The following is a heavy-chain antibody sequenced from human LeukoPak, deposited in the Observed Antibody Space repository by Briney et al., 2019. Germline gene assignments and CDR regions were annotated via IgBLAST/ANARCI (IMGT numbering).Heavy chain of an antibody. J-gene: IGHJ4*02. D-gene: IGHD3-9*01. Sequence: GGSLRLSCGASGFTFSRYGMHWVRQAPGKGLEWVAFIWYDGSNKYYADSVKGRFTISRDNSKNTLFLQMNSLRSEDTALYYCANGPHYNILTGFYKVRSHLDYWGQGTLVTVSS. CDR3: ANGPHYNILTGFYKVRSHLDY. CDR1: GFTFSRYG. V-gene: IGHV3-30*02. CDR2: IWYDGSNK.